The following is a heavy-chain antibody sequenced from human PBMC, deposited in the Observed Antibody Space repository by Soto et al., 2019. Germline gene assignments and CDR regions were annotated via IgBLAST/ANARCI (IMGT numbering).Heavy chain of an antibody. J-gene: IGHJ4*02. CDR3: ARDFGYGGYGDY. V-gene: IGHV4-4*02. D-gene: IGHD5-12*01. CDR1: GGSISSTNW. Sequence: PLETLSLTCAVSGGSISSTNWWSWVRQPPGKGLEWIGEIYHSGSTNYNPSLKSRVTISVDKSKNQFSLKLSSVTAADTAVYYCARDFGYGGYGDYWGQGTLVTVSS. CDR2: IYHSGST.